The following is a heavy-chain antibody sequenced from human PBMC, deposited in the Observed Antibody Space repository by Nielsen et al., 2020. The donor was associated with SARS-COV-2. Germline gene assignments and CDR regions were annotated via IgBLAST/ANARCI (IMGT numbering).Heavy chain of an antibody. V-gene: IGHV4-39*01. J-gene: IGHJ4*02. CDR1: GDSMSSSDYY. CDR2: IYYSAIT. Sequence: SETLSLTCNVSGDSMSSSDYYWAFHRQPPGRGLEWVGSIYYSAITYYNPSLKSRVTMSVDTSKNQFSLRLNSVTAADTAVYYCARLNRRILTPLALASLRFDFWGRGALVTVSS. D-gene: IGHD3-3*02. CDR3: ARLNRRILTPLALASLRFDF.